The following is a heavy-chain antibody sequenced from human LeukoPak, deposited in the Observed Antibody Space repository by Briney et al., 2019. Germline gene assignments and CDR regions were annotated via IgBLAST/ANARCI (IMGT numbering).Heavy chain of an antibody. D-gene: IGHD6-19*01. CDR3: ARQKRGYSSAIDY. CDR1: GGTFSSYA. CDR2: IIPIFGTA. Sequence: SVKVSCKASGGTFSSYAISWVRQAPGQGLEWMGGIIPIFGTANYAQKFQGRVTITADESMSTAYMELSSLRSEDTAVYYCARQKRGYSSAIDYWGQGTLVTVSS. V-gene: IGHV1-69*13. J-gene: IGHJ4*02.